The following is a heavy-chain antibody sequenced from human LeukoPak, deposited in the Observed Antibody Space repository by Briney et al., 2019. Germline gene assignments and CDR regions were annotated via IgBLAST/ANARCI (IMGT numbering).Heavy chain of an antibody. V-gene: IGHV4-34*10. J-gene: IGHJ4*02. CDR2: INHIGST. D-gene: IGHD3-10*01. CDR1: GGSFSGYY. CDR3: ARDPGYYGSGSRGAFDY. Sequence: SETLSLTCAAYGGSFSGYYWSFIRQPPGKGLEWIGEINHIGSTKYNPSLKSRVTMSVDTSKNQFSLKLSSVTAADTAVYYCARDPGYYGSGSRGAFDYWGQGTLVTVSS.